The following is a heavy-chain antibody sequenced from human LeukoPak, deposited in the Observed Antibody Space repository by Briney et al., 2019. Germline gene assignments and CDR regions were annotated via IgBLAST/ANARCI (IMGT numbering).Heavy chain of an antibody. CDR3: AGLGYCSGVSCYGVDY. Sequence: PSETLSLTCTVSGGSISSSNYYWGWIRQPPGKGLEWIGSIYYSGSTYYNPSLKSRVTIFVDTTKNQFSLQLSPVTAADTAVYYCAGLGYCSGVSCYGVDYWGQGTLVTVSS. D-gene: IGHD2-15*01. CDR2: IYYSGST. V-gene: IGHV4-39*01. J-gene: IGHJ4*02. CDR1: GGSISSSNYY.